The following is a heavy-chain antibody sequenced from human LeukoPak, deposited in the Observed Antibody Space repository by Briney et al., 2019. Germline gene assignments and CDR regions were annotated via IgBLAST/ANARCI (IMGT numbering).Heavy chain of an antibody. CDR1: GYTFTSYG. J-gene: IGHJ4*02. CDR3: ARYYYDSSGYYGFDY. CDR2: ISAYNGNT. Sequence: ASVKVSCKASGYTFTSYGISWVRQAPGQGLEWMGWISAYNGNTNYAQKLQGRVTMTTDTSTSTAYMELRSLRSDDTAVYYCARYYYDSSGYYGFDYWGQGTLVTVSS. V-gene: IGHV1-18*01. D-gene: IGHD3-22*01.